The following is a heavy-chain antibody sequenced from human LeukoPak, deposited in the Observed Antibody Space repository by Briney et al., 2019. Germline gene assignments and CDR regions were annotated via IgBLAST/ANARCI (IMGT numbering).Heavy chain of an antibody. D-gene: IGHD6-13*01. CDR1: GFTFSSYS. CDR2: ISSSSSYI. CDR3: ARGRGQLVLNYFDY. Sequence: GGSLRPSCAASGFTFSSYSMNWVRQAPGKGLGWVSSISSSSSYIYYADSVKGRFTISRDNAKNSLYLQMNSLRAEDTAVYYCARGRGQLVLNYFDYWGQGTLVTVSS. V-gene: IGHV3-21*01. J-gene: IGHJ4*02.